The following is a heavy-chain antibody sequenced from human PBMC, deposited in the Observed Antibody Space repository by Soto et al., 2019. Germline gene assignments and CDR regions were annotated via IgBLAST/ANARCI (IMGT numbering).Heavy chain of an antibody. Sequence: KTSETLSLTCTVSGGSISSSSYYWGWIRQPPGKGLEWIGSIYYSGSTYYNPSLKSRVTISVDTSKNQFSLKLSSVTAADTAVYYCARLRELRYFDWLSPGLFDYWGQGTLVTVSS. D-gene: IGHD3-9*01. V-gene: IGHV4-39*01. CDR3: ARLRELRYFDWLSPGLFDY. J-gene: IGHJ4*02. CDR1: GGSISSSSYY. CDR2: IYYSGST.